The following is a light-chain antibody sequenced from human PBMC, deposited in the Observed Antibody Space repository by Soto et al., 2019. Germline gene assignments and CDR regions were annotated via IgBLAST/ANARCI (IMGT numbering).Light chain of an antibody. CDR2: YDD. Sequence: QSVLTQPPSVSEAPRQRVTISCSGSSFNIGKNAVNWYQQFPGKAPKLLIYYDDLLPSGVSDRFSGAKSGTSASLAISGLPSEDEADYYCAAWDDSLNCVVFGGGTKLTVL. CDR1: SFNIGKNA. CDR3: AAWDDSLNCVV. J-gene: IGLJ2*01. V-gene: IGLV1-36*01.